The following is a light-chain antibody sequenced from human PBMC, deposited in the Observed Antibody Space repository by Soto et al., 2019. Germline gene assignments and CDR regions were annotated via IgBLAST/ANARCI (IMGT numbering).Light chain of an antibody. CDR3: TSYTSSSTLL. J-gene: IGLJ1*01. CDR2: EVS. V-gene: IGLV2-14*01. Sequence: QSALTQPASVSGSPGPAITISLTGTSSDVGAYNYVSWYQHHPGKAPKLMIYEVSNRHSGISNRFSGSKSANTASLTISGLQAEDEADYYCTSYTSSSTLLFGTGTK. CDR1: SSDVGAYNY.